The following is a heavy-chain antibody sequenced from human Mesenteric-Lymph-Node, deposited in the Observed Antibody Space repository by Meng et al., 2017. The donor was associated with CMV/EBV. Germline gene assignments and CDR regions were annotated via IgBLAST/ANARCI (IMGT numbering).Heavy chain of an antibody. Sequence: ASVKVSCKASGYTFTSYGISWVRQAPGQGLEWMGWINPNSGGTNYAQKFQGRVTMTRDTYISAAYMELSSLRSDDTAVYYCARTWELQRSGGYYFDYWGQGTPVTVSS. D-gene: IGHD1-7*01. CDR1: GYTFTSYG. CDR2: INPNSGGT. J-gene: IGHJ4*02. V-gene: IGHV1-2*02. CDR3: ARTWELQRSGGYYFDY.